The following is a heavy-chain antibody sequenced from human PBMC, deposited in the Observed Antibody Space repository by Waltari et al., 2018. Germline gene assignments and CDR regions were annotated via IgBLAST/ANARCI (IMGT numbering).Heavy chain of an antibody. V-gene: IGHV3-7*03. D-gene: IGHD2-2*01. CDR3: ARGSTGYVRVWDC. J-gene: IGHJ4*02. CDR1: GFSFSAYW. CDR2: IKYDGSET. Sequence: EVQLMESGGGLVQPGGSLRLSCAASGFSFSAYWMTWVRQAPGKGLEWMANIKYDGSETYYIDSVNGRFIISRDNAKNSLYLQMNSVSAEDTAIYYCARGSTGYVRVWDCWGLGTKVTVSS.